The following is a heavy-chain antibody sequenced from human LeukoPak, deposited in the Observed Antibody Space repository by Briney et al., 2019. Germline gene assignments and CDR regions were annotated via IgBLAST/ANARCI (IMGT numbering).Heavy chain of an antibody. Sequence: PSETLSLTCSVSGYSIISGYHWAWIRQPPGKGLEWIGSIYRDGSTYYNPSPKSRITMSVDTSKNQFSLEVNSVIAADTAVYYCATDEGWPTEYFQHWGQGTLVTVSS. CDR3: ATDEGWPTEYFQH. CDR1: GYSIISGYH. V-gene: IGHV4-38-2*02. J-gene: IGHJ1*01. D-gene: IGHD6-19*01. CDR2: IYRDGST.